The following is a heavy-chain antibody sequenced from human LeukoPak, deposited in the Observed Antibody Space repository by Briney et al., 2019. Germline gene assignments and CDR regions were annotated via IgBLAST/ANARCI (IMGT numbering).Heavy chain of an antibody. CDR2: INPNSGGT. CDR1: GYTFTGYY. CDR3: ARVPAGVCSGGSCYSDLDY. Sequence: GASVKVSCKASGYTFTGYYMHWVRQAPGQGLEWMGWINPNSGGTNYAQKFQGRVTMTRDTSISTAYMELSRLRSDDTAVYYCARVPAGVCSGGSCYSDLDYWGQGTLVTVSS. V-gene: IGHV1-2*02. D-gene: IGHD2-15*01. J-gene: IGHJ4*02.